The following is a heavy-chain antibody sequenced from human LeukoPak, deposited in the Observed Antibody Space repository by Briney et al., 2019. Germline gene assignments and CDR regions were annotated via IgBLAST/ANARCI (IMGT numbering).Heavy chain of an antibody. CDR2: ISAYNGNT. J-gene: IGHJ4*02. Sequence: GASVKVSCKASGYTFTSFGISWVRQAPGQGLEWMGWISAYNGNTKYAQKFQGRVTITADESTSTAYMELSSLRSEDTAVYYCATGVGGGYDRSFDYWGQGTLVTVSS. D-gene: IGHD5-12*01. CDR3: ATGVGGGYDRSFDY. V-gene: IGHV1-18*01. CDR1: GYTFTSFG.